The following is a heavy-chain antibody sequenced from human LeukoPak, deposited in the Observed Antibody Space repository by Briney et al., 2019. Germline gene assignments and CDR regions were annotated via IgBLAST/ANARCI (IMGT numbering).Heavy chain of an antibody. CDR3: TKGDDYGANTRLPKYDWFDP. D-gene: IGHD4-23*01. CDR2: IRYDANSK. Sequence: PGGSLRLSCAASGFSFSSCAMHWVRQAPGKGLEWVAFIRYDANSKYYADSVKGRFTISRDNSKDTLYLQMTSLRIEDTAVYYCTKGDDYGANTRLPKYDWFDPWGQGTLVTVSS. CDR1: GFSFSSCA. V-gene: IGHV3-30*02. J-gene: IGHJ5*02.